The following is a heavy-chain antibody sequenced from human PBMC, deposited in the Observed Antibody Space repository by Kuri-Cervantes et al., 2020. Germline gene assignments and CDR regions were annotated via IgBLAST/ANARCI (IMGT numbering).Heavy chain of an antibody. CDR3: ARDTRWFGELLFVY. Sequence: LSLTCAASGFTFDDYGMHWVRQAPGKGLEWVSGISWNSGSIGYAGSVKGRFTISRDNSKNTLYLQMGSLRAEDMAVYYCARDTRWFGELLFVYWGQGTLVTVSS. D-gene: IGHD3-10*01. V-gene: IGHV3-9*03. CDR1: GFTFDDYG. J-gene: IGHJ4*02. CDR2: ISWNSGSI.